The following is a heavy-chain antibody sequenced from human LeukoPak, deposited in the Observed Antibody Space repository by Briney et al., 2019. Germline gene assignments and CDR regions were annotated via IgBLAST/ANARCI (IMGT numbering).Heavy chain of an antibody. CDR1: GGSISTSNW. CDR2: IYHSGST. V-gene: IGHV4-4*02. J-gene: IGHJ3*02. Sequence: SETLSLTCTVSGGSISTSNWWSWVRQPPGKGLEWIGEIYHSGSTNHNPSLKSRVTISVDKSKNQFSLKLSSVTAADTAVYYCARTNWNDGLVFDIWGHGTMVTVSS. CDR3: ARTNWNDGLVFDI. D-gene: IGHD1-20*01.